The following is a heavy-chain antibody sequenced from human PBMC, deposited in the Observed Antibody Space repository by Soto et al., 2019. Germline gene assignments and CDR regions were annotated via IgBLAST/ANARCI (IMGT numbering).Heavy chain of an antibody. CDR1: GFTFSSYA. Sequence: GGSLRLSCAASGFTFSSYAMSWVRQAPGKGLEWVSAISGSGGSTYYADSVKGRFTISRDNSKNTLYLQMNSLRAEDTAVYYCAKDGYYDFWSGSLNLYYFDYWGQGTLVTVSS. D-gene: IGHD3-3*01. CDR2: ISGSGGST. V-gene: IGHV3-23*01. J-gene: IGHJ4*02. CDR3: AKDGYYDFWSGSLNLYYFDY.